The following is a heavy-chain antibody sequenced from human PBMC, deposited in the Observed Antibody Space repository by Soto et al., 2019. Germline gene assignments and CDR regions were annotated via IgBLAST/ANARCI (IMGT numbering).Heavy chain of an antibody. D-gene: IGHD4-17*01. Sequence: PSETLSLTCTVSGGSISSSSYYWGWIRQPPGKGLEWIGSIYYSGSTYYNPSLKSRVTISVDTSKNQFSLKLSSVTAADTAVYYCARHWDTVYYYYYGMDVWGQGTTVT. CDR1: GGSISSSSYY. V-gene: IGHV4-39*01. CDR3: ARHWDTVYYYYYGMDV. CDR2: IYYSGST. J-gene: IGHJ6*02.